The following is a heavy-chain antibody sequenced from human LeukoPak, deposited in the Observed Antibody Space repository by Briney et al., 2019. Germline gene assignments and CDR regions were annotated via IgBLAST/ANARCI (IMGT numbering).Heavy chain of an antibody. J-gene: IGHJ2*01. CDR3: AGSDTIGYLPREWDYWYFDR. V-gene: IGHV3-21*03. CDR1: GFTFSSYS. CDR2: ISSSSSYI. Sequence: GGALRLSCAASGFTFSSYSMNWVRQAPGKGLEWVSSISSSSSYIYYADSVKGRFTISRDNAKNSLYLQMNSLRAEDTAVYYCAGSDTIGYLPREWDYWYFDRWGRGTLVTVSS. D-gene: IGHD3-22*01.